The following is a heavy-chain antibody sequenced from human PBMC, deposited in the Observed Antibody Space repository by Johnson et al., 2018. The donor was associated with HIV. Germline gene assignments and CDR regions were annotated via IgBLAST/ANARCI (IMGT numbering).Heavy chain of an antibody. V-gene: IGHV3-30*04. J-gene: IGHJ3*02. D-gene: IGHD2-8*02. CDR1: GFTFSSYA. CDR2: ISYDGSNK. CDR3: ARDGEYGTGGKGYANVYDI. Sequence: VQLVESGGGVVQPGRSLRLSCAASGFTFSSYAMHWVRQAPGKGLEWVAVISYDGSNKYYADSVKGRFTISRDNAKNSLNLQMNSLRVEDTAWYYCARDGEYGTGGKGYANVYDIWGEGKMV.